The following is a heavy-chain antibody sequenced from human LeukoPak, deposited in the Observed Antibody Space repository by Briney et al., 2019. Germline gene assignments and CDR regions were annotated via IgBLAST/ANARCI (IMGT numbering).Heavy chain of an antibody. CDR3: AREIGWSGYDAFDV. CDR2: IYYSGST. J-gene: IGHJ3*01. D-gene: IGHD3-3*01. V-gene: IGHV4-39*07. Sequence: SETLSLTCTVSGGSISSSSYYWGWIRQPPGKGLEWIGSIYYSGSTYYNPSLKSRVTISVDTSKNQFSLKLSSVTAADTAVYYCAREIGWSGYDAFDVWGQGTMVTVSS. CDR1: GGSISSSSYY.